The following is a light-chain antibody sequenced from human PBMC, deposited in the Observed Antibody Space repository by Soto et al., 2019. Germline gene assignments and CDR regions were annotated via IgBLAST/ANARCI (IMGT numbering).Light chain of an antibody. V-gene: IGKV3D-20*02. CDR1: QSVSSSY. CDR2: GAS. Sequence: EIVLTQSPGTLSLSPGERATLSCRASQSVSSSYLAWYQQKPGQAPRLLIYGASSRATGIPDRFSGSGSGTDFTLTISSLEPEDFAVYYCQQRSNWPRATFGGGTKVDIK. J-gene: IGKJ4*01. CDR3: QQRSNWPRAT.